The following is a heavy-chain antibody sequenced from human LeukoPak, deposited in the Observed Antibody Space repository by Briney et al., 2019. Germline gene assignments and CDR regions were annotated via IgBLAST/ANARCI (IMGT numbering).Heavy chain of an antibody. CDR2: ISGSGGST. CDR3: AKDPPPNLYYGSTNFDY. Sequence: GGSLRLSCAASGFTFSSYAMSWVRQAPGKGLEWVSAISGSGGSTYYADSVKGRFTISRDNSKNTLYLQMNSLRAEDTAVYYCAKDPPPNLYYGSTNFDYWGQGTLATVSS. J-gene: IGHJ4*02. CDR1: GFTFSSYA. V-gene: IGHV3-23*01. D-gene: IGHD3-10*01.